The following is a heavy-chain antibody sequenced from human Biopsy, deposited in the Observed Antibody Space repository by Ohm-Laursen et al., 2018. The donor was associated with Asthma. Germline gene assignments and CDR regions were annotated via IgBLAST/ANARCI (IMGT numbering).Heavy chain of an antibody. CDR1: GFSFDDCA. CDR3: ARDVDLRSVY. D-gene: IGHD2-15*01. V-gene: IGHV3-9*01. Sequence: SLRLSCAASGFSFDDCAMHWVRQAPGKGLEWVSSISWNSGNIDYAVSVKGRFTISRDNAKNSLYLQMNSLRAEDTAVYYCARDVDLRSVYWSQGTPVTVSS. J-gene: IGHJ4*02. CDR2: ISWNSGNI.